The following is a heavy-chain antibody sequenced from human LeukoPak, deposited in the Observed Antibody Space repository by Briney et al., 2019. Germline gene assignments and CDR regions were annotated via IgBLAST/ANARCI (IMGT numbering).Heavy chain of an antibody. CDR3: ARAHKVVPAANPNWFDP. V-gene: IGHV3-21*01. J-gene: IGHJ5*02. CDR2: ISSSSSYI. Sequence: GGSLRLSCAASGFTFSSYSMNWVRQAPGKGLEWVSSISSSSSYIYYADSVKGRFTISRDNAKNSLYLQMNSLRAEDTAVYYCARAHKVVPAANPNWFDPWGQGTLVTVSS. CDR1: GFTFSSYS. D-gene: IGHD2-2*01.